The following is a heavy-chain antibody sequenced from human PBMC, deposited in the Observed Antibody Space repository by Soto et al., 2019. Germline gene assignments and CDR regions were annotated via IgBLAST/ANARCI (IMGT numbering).Heavy chain of an antibody. D-gene: IGHD6-19*01. Sequence: SETLSLTCAVYGGSFSGYYWSWIRQPPGKGLEWIGEINHSGSTNYNPSLKSRVTISVDTSKNQFSLKLSSVTAADTAVYYCARGRGAAVAGILYYYYGMDVWGQGTTVTVSS. CDR3: ARGRGAAVAGILYYYYGMDV. CDR2: INHSGST. CDR1: GGSFSGYY. J-gene: IGHJ6*02. V-gene: IGHV4-34*01.